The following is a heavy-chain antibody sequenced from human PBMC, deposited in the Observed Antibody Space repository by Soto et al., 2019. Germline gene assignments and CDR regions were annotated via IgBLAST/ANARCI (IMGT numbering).Heavy chain of an antibody. Sequence: EVQLVESGGGLVQPGGSLRLSCAASGFTVSSNYMSWVRQDPGQGLEWVSVTYSGGSTYYADSVKGRFTISRHNSKNTLYLQMNSLRAEDTAVYYCARGRGYSGYDPVYFDYWGQGTLVTVSS. CDR1: GFTVSSNY. CDR2: TYSGGST. D-gene: IGHD5-12*01. V-gene: IGHV3-53*04. J-gene: IGHJ4*02. CDR3: ARGRGYSGYDPVYFDY.